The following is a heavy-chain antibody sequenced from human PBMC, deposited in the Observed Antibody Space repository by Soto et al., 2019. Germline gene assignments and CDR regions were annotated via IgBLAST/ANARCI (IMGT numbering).Heavy chain of an antibody. V-gene: IGHV3-30-3*01. Sequence: QVQLVESGGGVVQPGRSLRLSCAASGFTFSSYAMHWVRQAPGKGLEWVAVISYDGSNKYNADSVKGRFTISRDNSKNPRYLQRNRLRAEETAGYYGGRDFPLTSYVRGGRDYWGQGPMFTVPP. D-gene: IGHD3-10*02. CDR2: ISYDGSNK. J-gene: IGHJ4*02. CDR3: GRDFPLTSYVRGGRDY. CDR1: GFTFSSYA.